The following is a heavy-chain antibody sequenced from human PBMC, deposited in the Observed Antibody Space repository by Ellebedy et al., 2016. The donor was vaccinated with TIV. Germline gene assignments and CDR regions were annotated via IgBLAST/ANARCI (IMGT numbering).Heavy chain of an antibody. J-gene: IGHJ4*02. D-gene: IGHD4-11*01. V-gene: IGHV4-34*01. CDR2: INHSGST. CDR3: ARGVTTD. Sequence: MPSETLSLTCTVSGGSISSYYWSWIRQPPGKGLEWIGEINHSGSTNYNPSLKSRVTISVDTSKNQFSLKLSSVTAADTAVYYCARGVTTDWGQGTLVTVSS. CDR1: GGSISSYY.